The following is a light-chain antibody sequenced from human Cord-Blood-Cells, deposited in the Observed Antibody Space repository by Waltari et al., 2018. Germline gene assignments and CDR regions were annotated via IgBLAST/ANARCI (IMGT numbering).Light chain of an antibody. Sequence: EIVLTQSPATLSLSPGERATLSCRVSQSVSSYLAWYQQKPGQAPRLLIYDASNRATGIPARFSGSGSGTDFTLTISSLEPEDFAVYYCQQRSNWLTFGGGTKVEFK. V-gene: IGKV3-11*01. CDR3: QQRSNWLT. CDR1: QSVSSY. CDR2: DAS. J-gene: IGKJ4*01.